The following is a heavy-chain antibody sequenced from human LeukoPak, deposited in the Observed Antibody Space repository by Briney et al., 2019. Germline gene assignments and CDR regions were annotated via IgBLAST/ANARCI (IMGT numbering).Heavy chain of an antibody. CDR3: ARAPAGGQSHYGMDV. D-gene: IGHD1-26*01. Sequence: SETLSLTCTVSGGSISSYYWSWIRRPPGKGLEWIGYIYYSGSTYYNPSLKSRVTISVDTSKNQFSLKLSSVTAADTAVYYCARAPAGGQSHYGMDVWGQGTTVTVSS. CDR2: IYYSGST. CDR1: GGSISSYY. J-gene: IGHJ6*02. V-gene: IGHV4-59*04.